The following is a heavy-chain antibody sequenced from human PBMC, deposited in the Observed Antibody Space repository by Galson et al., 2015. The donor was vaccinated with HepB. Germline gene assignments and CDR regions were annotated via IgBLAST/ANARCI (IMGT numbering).Heavy chain of an antibody. CDR1: GFTFGDYA. CDR2: IRTKAYGATT. Sequence: SLRLSCAASGFTFGDYAMSWFRQAPGKGLEWVGFIRTKAYGATTEYAASVKGRFTISRDDSKSIASLQMNSLKTEDTAVYYCTTMTKDDGFFDLWGRGTLVTVSS. CDR3: TTMTKDDGFFDL. D-gene: IGHD1-1*01. J-gene: IGHJ2*01. V-gene: IGHV3-49*03.